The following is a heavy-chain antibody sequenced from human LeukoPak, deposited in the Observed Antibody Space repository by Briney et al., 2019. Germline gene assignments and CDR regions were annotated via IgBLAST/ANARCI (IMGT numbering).Heavy chain of an antibody. Sequence: PSETLSLTCTVSGGSISSYYCSWIRQPPGQGLEWIGYIYYSGSTNYNPSLKSRVTISVDPSKNQFSLKLSSVTAADTAVYYCARGRTTVVTPYYFDYWGQGTLVTVSS. CDR2: IYYSGST. V-gene: IGHV4-59*12. D-gene: IGHD4-23*01. J-gene: IGHJ4*02. CDR1: GGSISSYY. CDR3: ARGRTTVVTPYYFDY.